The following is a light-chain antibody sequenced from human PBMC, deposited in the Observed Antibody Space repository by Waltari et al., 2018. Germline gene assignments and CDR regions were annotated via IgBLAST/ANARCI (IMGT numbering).Light chain of an antibody. Sequence: EIVMTQSPATLSVSPGERATLSCRASQNITKYLAWFQQKPGQAPRLLIFGASTRATGIPARFGGSGSGREFTVTIDSLQSEDFAVYYCQQYYNWPYTFGQGTKLEIK. CDR3: QQYYNWPYT. CDR1: QNITKY. J-gene: IGKJ2*01. V-gene: IGKV3-15*01. CDR2: GAS.